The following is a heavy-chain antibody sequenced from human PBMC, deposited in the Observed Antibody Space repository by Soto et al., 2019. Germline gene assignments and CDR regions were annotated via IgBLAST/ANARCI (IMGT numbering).Heavy chain of an antibody. J-gene: IGHJ5*01. CDR2: VHISGHS. Sequence: QVHLQESGPGLVAPSGTLSLTCTLSGGSVRAPDWWNWVRQSPDKGLEWIAEVHISGHSNYNPSLRSRVSVSIDSSKNQFNLNLKSVTAADTAIYYCARVRQGCSANNCYFDPWGQGTQVTISS. CDR1: GGSVRAPDW. CDR3: ARVRQGCSANNCYFDP. D-gene: IGHD1-1*01. V-gene: IGHV4-4*02.